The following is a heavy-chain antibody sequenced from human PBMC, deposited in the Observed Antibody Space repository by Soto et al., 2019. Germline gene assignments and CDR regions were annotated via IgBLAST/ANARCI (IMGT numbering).Heavy chain of an antibody. CDR2: INHSGST. J-gene: IGHJ1*01. D-gene: IGHD5-12*01. Sequence: PSETLSLTCAVYGGSFSGYYWSWIRQPPGKGLEWIGEINHSGSTNYNPSLKSRVTISVDTSKNQFSLKLSSVTAADTAVYYCARAGYDLAEGFQHWGQGTLVTVSS. CDR3: ARAGYDLAEGFQH. V-gene: IGHV4-34*01. CDR1: GGSFSGYY.